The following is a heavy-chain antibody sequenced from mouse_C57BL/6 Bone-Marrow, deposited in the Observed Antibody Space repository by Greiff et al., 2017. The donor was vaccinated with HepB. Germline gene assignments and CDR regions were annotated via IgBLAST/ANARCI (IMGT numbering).Heavy chain of an antibody. D-gene: IGHD1-1*01. Sequence: EVQLQQSGPELVKPGASVKISCKASGYTFTDYYMNWVKQSHGKSLEWIGDINPNNGGTSYNQKFKGKATLTVDKSSSTAYMELRSLTSEDSAVYYCAIPHYYGTLYWYFDVWGTGTTVTVSS. CDR1: GYTFTDYY. V-gene: IGHV1-26*01. CDR2: INPNNGGT. J-gene: IGHJ1*03. CDR3: AIPHYYGTLYWYFDV.